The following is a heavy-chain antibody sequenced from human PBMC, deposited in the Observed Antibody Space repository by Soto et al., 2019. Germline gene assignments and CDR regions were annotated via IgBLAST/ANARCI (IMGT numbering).Heavy chain of an antibody. J-gene: IGHJ4*02. V-gene: IGHV3-30*03. D-gene: IGHD1-20*01. CDR2: ISNDGNNS. Sequence: QVQLVESGGGVFQPGRSLRVSCAASGFTFSDYGIYWVRQGTGKGLEWVALISNDGNNSEYGDSVKGRFTIARANSKNTLYLQMNSLRVEDTAVYYCTFGDNSFDYWGQGTLVTVSS. CDR3: TFGDNSFDY. CDR1: GFTFSDYG.